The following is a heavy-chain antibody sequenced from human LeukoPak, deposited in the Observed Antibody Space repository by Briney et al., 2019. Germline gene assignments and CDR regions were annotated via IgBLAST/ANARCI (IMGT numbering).Heavy chain of an antibody. D-gene: IGHD4-17*01. CDR1: GFTFSDAW. Sequence: GGSLRLSCAVSGFTFSDAWMTWFRQAPGKGLEWVGRIKSKRDGGTTDYAAPGKGRFTISRDDSENTLYLQMNSLKTEDTAVYYCTADVPNDDGDYVPIDYWGQGTLVTVSS. J-gene: IGHJ4*02. CDR2: IKSKRDGGTT. CDR3: TADVPNDDGDYVPIDY. V-gene: IGHV3-15*01.